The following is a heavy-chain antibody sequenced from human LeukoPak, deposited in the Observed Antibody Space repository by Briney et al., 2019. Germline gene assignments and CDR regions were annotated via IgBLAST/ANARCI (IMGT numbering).Heavy chain of an antibody. Sequence: GASVKVFCKASGYTFTSYDINWVGQATGQGLEWMGWMNPNSGNTGYAQKFQGRVTMTRNTSINTAYMELSSLRSEDTAVYYCARGYCSSTRCSHWFDPWGQGTLVTVSS. J-gene: IGHJ5*02. CDR2: MNPNSGNT. D-gene: IGHD2-2*01. CDR1: GYTFTSYD. CDR3: ARGYCSSTRCSHWFDP. V-gene: IGHV1-8*01.